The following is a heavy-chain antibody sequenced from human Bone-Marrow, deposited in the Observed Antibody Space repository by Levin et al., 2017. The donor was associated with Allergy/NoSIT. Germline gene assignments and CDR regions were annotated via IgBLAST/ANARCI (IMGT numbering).Heavy chain of an antibody. CDR1: GFTFSSYA. Sequence: PGGSLRLSCAASGFTFSSYAMSWVRQAPGKGLEWVSAISGSGGSTYYADSVKGRFTISRDNSKNTLYLQMNSLRAEDTAVYYCAPPGGDWLRLDYWGQGTLVTVSS. CDR2: ISGSGGST. D-gene: IGHD3-9*01. J-gene: IGHJ4*02. V-gene: IGHV3-23*01. CDR3: APPGGDWLRLDY.